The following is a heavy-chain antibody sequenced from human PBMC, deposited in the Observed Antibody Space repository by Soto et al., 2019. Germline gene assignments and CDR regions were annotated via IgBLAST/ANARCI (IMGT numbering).Heavy chain of an antibody. CDR3: AKDGDSITRNTPLDY. CDR2: ISVSGDRT. CDR1: GFTFSSYA. J-gene: IGHJ4*02. Sequence: EVQLLESGGGLVQPGGSLRLSCAASGFTFSSYAMCWVRQAPGKGLEWVSSISVSGDRTFYADSVKGRFTISRDNSRNTLHLQMNSLSAEDTALYYCAKDGDSITRNTPLDYWGQGTLVTVSS. V-gene: IGHV3-23*01. D-gene: IGHD2-2*01.